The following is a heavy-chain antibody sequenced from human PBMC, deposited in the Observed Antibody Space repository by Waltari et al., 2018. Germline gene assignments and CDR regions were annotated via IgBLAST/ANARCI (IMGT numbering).Heavy chain of an antibody. V-gene: IGHV4-34*01. CDR1: GGSFSGYY. CDR3: ARQWRGRRSSGWYRFEDY. Sequence: QVQLQQWGAGLLKPSETLSLTCAVYGGSFSGYYWSWIRQPPGKGLEWIGEINHSGRTNDNPSLKSRVTISVDTSKNQFSLKLSSVTAADTAVYYCARQWRGRRSSGWYRFEDYWGQGTLVTVSS. CDR2: INHSGRT. D-gene: IGHD6-19*01. J-gene: IGHJ4*02.